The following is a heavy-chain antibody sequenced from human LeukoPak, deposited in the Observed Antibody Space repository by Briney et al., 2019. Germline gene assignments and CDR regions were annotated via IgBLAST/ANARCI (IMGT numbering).Heavy chain of an antibody. CDR2: INPKSGGT. CDR3: ANSNYYGSGISDY. Sequence: ASVKVSCKASGYTLTDYYVHWVRQAPGQGLEWMGRINPKSGGTNYAQKFQGRVTMTRVTSISTAYMELSRLRSDDTAMYYCANSNYYGSGISDYWGQGTLVTVSS. CDR1: GYTLTDYY. D-gene: IGHD3-10*01. V-gene: IGHV1-2*06. J-gene: IGHJ4*02.